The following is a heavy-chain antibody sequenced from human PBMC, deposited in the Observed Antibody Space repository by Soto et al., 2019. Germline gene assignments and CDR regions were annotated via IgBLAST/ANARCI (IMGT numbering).Heavy chain of an antibody. D-gene: IGHD6-6*01. J-gene: IGHJ4*02. CDR1: GFTFSSYA. CDR2: ISGGGGAT. CDR3: AKWMEGSSDHFAY. Sequence: EVQLLESGGGLAQPGGSLRLSCTGSGFTFSSYAMSWVRQAPGRGLEWVSAISGGGGATYYAYSVKGRFTISRDNSQNTVYRQKNGLRAEDTALYYCAKWMEGSSDHFAYWGQGTMITVSS. V-gene: IGHV3-23*01.